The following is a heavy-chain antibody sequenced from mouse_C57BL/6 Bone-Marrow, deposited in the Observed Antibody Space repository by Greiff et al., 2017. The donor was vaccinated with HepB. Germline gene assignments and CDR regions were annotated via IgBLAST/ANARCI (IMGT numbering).Heavy chain of an antibody. CDR1: GYTFTSYG. V-gene: IGHV1-81*01. Sequence: QVQLKESGAELARPGASVKLSCKASGYTFTSYGISWVKQRTGQGLEWIGVIYPRSGNTYYNEKSKGKATLTADKSSSTAYMELRSLTSEDSAVYFCARGITTVVAGAMDYWGQGTSVTVSS. J-gene: IGHJ4*01. D-gene: IGHD1-1*01. CDR3: ARGITTVVAGAMDY. CDR2: IYPRSGNT.